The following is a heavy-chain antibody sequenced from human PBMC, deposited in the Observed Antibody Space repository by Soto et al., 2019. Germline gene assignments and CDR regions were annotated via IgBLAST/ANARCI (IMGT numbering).Heavy chain of an antibody. Sequence: PGGSLRLSCVVSGFTVSSYGVGWVRQAPGKGLEWVSVIRGSGGTTYYADSVRGRLTIFRDTSKNTVYLHMNSLRADDTAVYYCAKDNSAPPGPSHGMDVWGQATTVTVSS. CDR1: GFTVSSYG. CDR2: IRGSGGTT. D-gene: IGHD6-13*01. CDR3: AKDNSAPPGPSHGMDV. V-gene: IGHV3-23*01. J-gene: IGHJ6*01.